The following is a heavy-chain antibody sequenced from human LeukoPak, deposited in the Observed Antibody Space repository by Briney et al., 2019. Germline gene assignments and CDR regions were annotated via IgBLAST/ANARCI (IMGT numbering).Heavy chain of an antibody. Sequence: GGSLRLSCAASGFTFSGSAMHWVRQASGKGLEWVGRIRSKANSYATAYAASVKGRFTISRDDSKNTAYLQMNSLKTEDTAVYYCARGPYCSSASCYSVGAFDIWGRGTMVTVSS. V-gene: IGHV3-73*01. J-gene: IGHJ3*02. CDR1: GFTFSGSA. D-gene: IGHD2-2*02. CDR3: ARGPYCSSASCYSVGAFDI. CDR2: IRSKANSYAT.